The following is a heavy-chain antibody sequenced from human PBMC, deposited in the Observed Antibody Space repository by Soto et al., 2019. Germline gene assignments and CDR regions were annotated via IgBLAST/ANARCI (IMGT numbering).Heavy chain of an antibody. CDR3: TPRVAIGGYSPGYFQQ. V-gene: IGHV3-15*01. J-gene: IGHJ1*01. CDR1: GFTFTNAW. D-gene: IGHD2-21*01. CDR2: IKSKADGGTT. Sequence: GGSLRLSCAASGFTFTNAWMSWVRQAPGKGLEWVGRIKSKADGGTTDYAAPVKGRFTISRDDSKDTLYLQMNSLKIEDTAVYYCTPRVAIGGYSPGYFQQWGQGELVTASA.